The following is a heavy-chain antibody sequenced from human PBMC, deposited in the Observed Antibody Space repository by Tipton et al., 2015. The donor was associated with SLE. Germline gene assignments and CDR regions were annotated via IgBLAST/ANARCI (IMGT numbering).Heavy chain of an antibody. J-gene: IGHJ6*02. D-gene: IGHD3-22*01. Sequence: RSLRLSCTASGFTFGDYAMSWFRQAPGKGLEWVGFIRSKAYGGTTEYAASVKGRFTISRDDSQSIAYLQMNSLKTEDTAVYYCTRDLDYYDSSGYDYYYGMDVWGQGTTVTVSS. V-gene: IGHV3-49*03. CDR3: TRDLDYYDSSGYDYYYGMDV. CDR1: GFTFGDYA. CDR2: IRSKAYGGTT.